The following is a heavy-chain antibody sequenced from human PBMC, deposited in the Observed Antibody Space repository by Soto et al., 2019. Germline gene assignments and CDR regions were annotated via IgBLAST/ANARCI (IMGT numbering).Heavy chain of an antibody. CDR1: GYSFTSYW. J-gene: IGHJ4*02. D-gene: IGHD5-12*01. CDR3: ARTYSGYDYFPHYYFDY. V-gene: IGHV5-51*01. CDR2: IYPGDSDT. Sequence: GESLKISCKGSGYSFTSYWIGWVRQMPGKGLEWMGIIYPGDSDTRYSPSFQGQVTISADKSISTAYLQWSSLKASDTAMYYCARTYSGYDYFPHYYFDYWGQGTLVTVSS.